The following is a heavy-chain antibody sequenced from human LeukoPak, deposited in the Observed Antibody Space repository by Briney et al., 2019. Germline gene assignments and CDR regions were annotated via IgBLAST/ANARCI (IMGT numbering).Heavy chain of an antibody. CDR2: IYYSGST. CDR1: GGSISSYY. V-gene: IGHV4-59*08. CDR3: ARGRYSSSWYYFDY. D-gene: IGHD6-13*01. Sequence: PSETLSLTCTVSGGSISSYYWSWIRQPPGKGLEWIGNIYYSGSTNYNPSLKSRVTISVDTSKNQFSLKLSSVTAADTAVYYCARGRYSSSWYYFDYWGQGTLVTVSS. J-gene: IGHJ4*02.